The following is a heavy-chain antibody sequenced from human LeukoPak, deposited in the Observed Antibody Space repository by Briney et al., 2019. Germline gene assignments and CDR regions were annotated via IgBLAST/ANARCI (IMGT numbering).Heavy chain of an antibody. J-gene: IGHJ3*02. V-gene: IGHV3-7*01. Sequence: GGSLRLSCAASGFTFDSYWMSWVRQAPGKGLEWVANIKQDGSEKYYVDSVKGRFTISRDNAKNSLYLQMNSLRAEDTAVYYCARGLDFWSGYSHDAFDIWGQGTMVTVSS. CDR2: IKQDGSEK. CDR1: GFTFDSYW. D-gene: IGHD3-3*01. CDR3: ARGLDFWSGYSHDAFDI.